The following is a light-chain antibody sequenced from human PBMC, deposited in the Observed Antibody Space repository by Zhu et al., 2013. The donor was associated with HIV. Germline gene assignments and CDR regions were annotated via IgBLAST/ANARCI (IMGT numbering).Light chain of an antibody. J-gene: IGKJ4*01. CDR3: QQTSSFPLT. CDR2: LAS. Sequence: DIQMTQSPPSLSASVGETVTVTCRASQSISIYLNWYQQKPGKAPDLLIYLASSLQSGVPPRFSGRGLGTEFILTIDSLQPDDFATYYCQQTSSFPLTFGGGTKVDI. CDR1: QSISIY. V-gene: IGKV1-39*01.